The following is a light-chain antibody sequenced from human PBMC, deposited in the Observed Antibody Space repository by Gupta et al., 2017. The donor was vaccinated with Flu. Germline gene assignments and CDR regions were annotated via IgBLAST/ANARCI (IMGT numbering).Light chain of an antibody. J-gene: IGLJ1*01. Sequence: SRSNIGSNTVSWYFQLPGMAPKLLIYSYSQRPSGVPDRFSGSKSDTSASLAISGLQSEDEADYYCAAWDGRLKAYVFGTGTKVTVL. CDR1: RSNIGSNT. CDR2: SYS. CDR3: AAWDGRLKAYV. V-gene: IGLV1-44*01.